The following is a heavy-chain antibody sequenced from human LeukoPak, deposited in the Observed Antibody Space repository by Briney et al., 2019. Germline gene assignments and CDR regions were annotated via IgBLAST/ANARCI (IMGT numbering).Heavy chain of an antibody. J-gene: IGHJ4*02. CDR3: ARVQWLADFDY. D-gene: IGHD6-19*01. CDR1: GFTFSSYG. V-gene: IGHV3-23*01. CDR2: ISGGGDNT. Sequence: PGGTLRLSCAASGFTFSSYGMSWVRQTPGKGLEWVSAISGGGDNTYYADSVKGRFTISRDNSKNTLYLQMNSLRAEDTAVYYCARVQWLADFDYWGQGTLVTVSS.